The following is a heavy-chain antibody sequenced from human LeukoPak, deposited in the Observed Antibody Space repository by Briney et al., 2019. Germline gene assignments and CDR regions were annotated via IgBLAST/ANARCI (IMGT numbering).Heavy chain of an antibody. CDR1: GFTFSNYW. CDR3: ARVFRGIWDAFDI. CDR2: ISYDGSNK. D-gene: IGHD3-10*01. J-gene: IGHJ3*02. V-gene: IGHV3-30*03. Sequence: GGSLRLSCAASGFTFSNYWMHWVRQAPGKGLEWVAVISYDGSNKYYADSVKGRFTISRDNSKNTLYLQMNSLRAEDTAVYYCARVFRGIWDAFDIWGQGTMVTVSS.